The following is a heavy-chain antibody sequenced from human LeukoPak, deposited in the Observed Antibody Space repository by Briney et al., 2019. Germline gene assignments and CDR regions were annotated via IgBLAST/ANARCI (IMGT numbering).Heavy chain of an antibody. D-gene: IGHD2-8*02. CDR2: SGTSDTNT. J-gene: IGHJ4*02. V-gene: IGHV1-18*04. Sequence: ASVKVSCKASGYTFTGYYIHWVRQAPGQGLEWMGWSGTSDTNTNYAQKFRGKVTMTTDTSTTTGYMELRGLRSDDTAVYCCTRGGLVSDYWGQGTLVTVSS. CDR1: GYTFTGYY. CDR3: TRGGLVSDY.